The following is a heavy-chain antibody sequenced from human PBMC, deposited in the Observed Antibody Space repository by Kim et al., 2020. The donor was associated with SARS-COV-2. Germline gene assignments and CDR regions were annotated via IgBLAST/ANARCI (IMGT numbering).Heavy chain of an antibody. CDR3: AKDLVTVILRGVSGLDV. CDR1: GFTFSSYA. CDR2: ISYDEGHS. D-gene: IGHD3-10*01. V-gene: IGHV3-30*18. Sequence: GGSLRLSCAASGFTFSSYAMHWVRQAPGKGLEWVAVISYDEGHSSYADSVKGRFTISRDNPKSTLYLQMNSLRPEDTAVYYCAKDLVTVILRGVSGLDVWGQGTTVIVSS. J-gene: IGHJ6*02.